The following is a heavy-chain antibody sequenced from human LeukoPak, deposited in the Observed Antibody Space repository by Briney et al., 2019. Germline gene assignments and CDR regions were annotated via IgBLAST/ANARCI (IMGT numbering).Heavy chain of an antibody. Sequence: QTGGSLRLSCAASGFTFSSYWMHWVRQAPGKGLVWVSRINSDGSGTSYADSVKGRFTISRDNAKNTLYLQMSSLRAEDTAVYYCTRGYGSSLGGYWGQGTLVTVSS. V-gene: IGHV3-74*01. CDR3: TRGYGSSLGGY. CDR1: GFTFSSYW. CDR2: INSDGSGT. D-gene: IGHD3-16*01. J-gene: IGHJ4*02.